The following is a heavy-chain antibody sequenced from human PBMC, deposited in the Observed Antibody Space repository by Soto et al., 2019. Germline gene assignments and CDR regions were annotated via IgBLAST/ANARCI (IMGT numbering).Heavy chain of an antibody. D-gene: IGHD6-13*01. CDR2: ISYDGSNK. CDR1: GITFSSYG. Sequence: LRLPCAASGITFSSYGIHWVRQAPGKGLEWVAVISYDGSNKYYADSVKGRFTISRDNSKNTLYLQMNSLRAEDTAVYYCARDLTSVGRGRIAAAGTHPYYYYGMDVWGQGTTVTVSS. CDR3: ARDLTSVGRGRIAAAGTHPYYYYGMDV. J-gene: IGHJ6*02. V-gene: IGHV3-30*03.